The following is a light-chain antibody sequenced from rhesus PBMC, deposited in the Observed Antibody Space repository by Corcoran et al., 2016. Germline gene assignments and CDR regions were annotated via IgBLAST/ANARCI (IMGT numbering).Light chain of an antibody. Sequence: EIVLTQSPTSMAVSQGERVTISCTASSSVSTSYLHWYQQKPGVPPRLLVYRTSSLASGVPARFSGSGSGNSYKLVISSLEAEDAAHYYCQQGNSIPPTFGQGTKVEIK. CDR1: SSVSTS. V-gene: IGKV3-42*01. CDR3: QQGNSIPPT. CDR2: RTS. J-gene: IGKJ1*01.